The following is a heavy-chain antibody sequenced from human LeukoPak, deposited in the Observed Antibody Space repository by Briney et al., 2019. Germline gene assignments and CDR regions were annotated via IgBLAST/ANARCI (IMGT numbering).Heavy chain of an antibody. V-gene: IGHV3-74*01. D-gene: IGHD6-13*01. Sequence: QPGGSLRLSCAASGFTFGSYWMHWVLQPPGKGLVWVSRINSDGSTTTYADSVKGRFTISRDNAKNTLYLQMNSLRAEDTAVYYCARDIEASSSAFDPWGQGTLVTVSS. J-gene: IGHJ5*02. CDR2: INSDGSTT. CDR1: GFTFGSYW. CDR3: ARDIEASSSAFDP.